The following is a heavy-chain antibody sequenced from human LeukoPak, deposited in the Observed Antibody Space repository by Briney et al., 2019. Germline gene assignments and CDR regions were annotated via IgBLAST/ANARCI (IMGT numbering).Heavy chain of an antibody. CDR3: AREDRDIYYDSSGYPDAFDI. CDR2: IYYSGST. Sequence: PSETLSLTCSVSGGSISSYYWSWIRQPPGKGLEWIGYIYYSGSTNYNPSLKSRVTISVDTSKNQFSLKLSSVTAADTAVYYCAREDRDIYYDSSGYPDAFDIWGQGTMVTVSS. V-gene: IGHV4-59*01. D-gene: IGHD3-22*01. J-gene: IGHJ3*02. CDR1: GGSISSYY.